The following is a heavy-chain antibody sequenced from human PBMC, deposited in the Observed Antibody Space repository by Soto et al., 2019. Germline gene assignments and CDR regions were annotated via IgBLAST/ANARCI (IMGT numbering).Heavy chain of an antibody. D-gene: IGHD6-13*01. J-gene: IGHJ5*02. V-gene: IGHV1-3*01. CDR2: INAGSGNT. CDR1: GYTFTHYA. CDR3: ARGLAADGA. Sequence: QAQLVQSGAEVKKPGASVKVSCTASGYTFTHYAIHWVRHAPGQRLEWMGFINAGSGNTKYSQTFQGRLTFTKDTSASTAYMDLSSLRSEDTAIYYCARGLAADGAWGQGTLVTVSS.